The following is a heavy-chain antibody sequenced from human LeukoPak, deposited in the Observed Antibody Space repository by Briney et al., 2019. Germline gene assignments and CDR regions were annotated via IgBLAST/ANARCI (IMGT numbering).Heavy chain of an antibody. J-gene: IGHJ4*02. Sequence: SETLSLTCAVYGGSITGYYWSWIRQTPGRGLEWVGEIHYTGATSYNPSLKSRATISTDTSKNQSPLRLSSVTAAETAVYYCAGGNILSGYCFVFWGQGALVTVSS. CDR1: GGSITGYY. CDR2: IHYTGAT. CDR3: AGGNILSGYCFVF. D-gene: IGHD3-9*01. V-gene: IGHV4-34*01.